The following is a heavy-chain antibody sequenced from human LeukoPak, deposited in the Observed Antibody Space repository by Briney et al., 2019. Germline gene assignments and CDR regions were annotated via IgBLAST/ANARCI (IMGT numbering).Heavy chain of an antibody. V-gene: IGHV3-23*01. Sequence: GGSLRLSCAASGFTFSSYAMSWVRQAPGKGLEWVSAISGSGGSTYYADSVKSRFTISRDNSKNTLYLQMNSLGAEDTAVYYCAKSGRRGYCSGGSRCSGNYFDYWGQGTLVTVSS. CDR2: ISGSGGST. J-gene: IGHJ4*02. D-gene: IGHD2-15*01. CDR1: GFTFSSYA. CDR3: AKSGRRGYCSGGSRCSGNYFDY.